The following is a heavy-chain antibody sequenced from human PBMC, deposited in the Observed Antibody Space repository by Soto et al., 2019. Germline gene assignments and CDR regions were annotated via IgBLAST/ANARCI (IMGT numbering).Heavy chain of an antibody. J-gene: IGHJ4*02. D-gene: IGHD4-17*01. Sequence: GGSLRLSCAASGFTFSSYWMSWVRQAPGKGLEWVANIKQDGSEKYYVDSVKGRFTISRDNAKNSLYLQMNSLRAGDTAVYYCARCYDYGDYLSTYYFDYWGQGTLVTVSS. CDR3: ARCYDYGDYLSTYYFDY. V-gene: IGHV3-7*01. CDR1: GFTFSSYW. CDR2: IKQDGSEK.